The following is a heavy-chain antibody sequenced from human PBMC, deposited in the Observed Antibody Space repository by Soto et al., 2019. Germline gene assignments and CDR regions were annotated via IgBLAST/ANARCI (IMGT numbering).Heavy chain of an antibody. D-gene: IGHD5-12*01. J-gene: IGHJ5*02. CDR1: GDIFDNYA. CDR3: ARDYSGYDPALNRFDP. Sequence: SVKVSCKASGDIFDNYAISWVRQAPGQGLEWLGGISPVIGTTHYAQRFQGRLTITADRSTMTTYMELSGLKSEDTAIYFCARDYSGYDPALNRFDPWGQGTLVTVSS. V-gene: IGHV1-69*06. CDR2: ISPVIGTT.